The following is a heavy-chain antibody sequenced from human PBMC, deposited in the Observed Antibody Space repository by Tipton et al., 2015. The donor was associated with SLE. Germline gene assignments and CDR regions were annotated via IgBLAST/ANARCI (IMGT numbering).Heavy chain of an antibody. CDR1: GYSVGSSSYY. J-gene: IGHJ5*02. CDR2: IYYSGTT. D-gene: IGHD3/OR15-3a*01. V-gene: IGHV4-39*07. CDR3: AKDGDQGFWTASGEFDP. Sequence: TLSLTCTVSGYSVGSSSYYWGWIRQPPGKGLEWIGTIYYSGTTYYNPSLRSRVTISEEPSTTQISLRLNSVTAADTAVYYCAKDGDQGFWTASGEFDPWGQGTLVTVSS.